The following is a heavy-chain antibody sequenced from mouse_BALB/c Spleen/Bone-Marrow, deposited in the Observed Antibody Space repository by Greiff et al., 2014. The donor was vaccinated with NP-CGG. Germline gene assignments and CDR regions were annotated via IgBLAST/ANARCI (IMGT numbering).Heavy chain of an antibody. J-gene: IGHJ4*01. V-gene: IGHV7-3*02. CDR2: IRNRANGYTT. Sequence: EVQLVESGGGLIQPGGSLRLSCEASGFTLIDYYMTWVRQPPGKALEWLGFIRNRANGYTTEYSASVKGRFTISRDISQSIFYLQMNTLRAEDSATYYCARETGYAYGNFAMDYWGQGTSVTVSS. CDR3: ARETGYAYGNFAMDY. D-gene: IGHD2-1*01. CDR1: GFTLIDYY.